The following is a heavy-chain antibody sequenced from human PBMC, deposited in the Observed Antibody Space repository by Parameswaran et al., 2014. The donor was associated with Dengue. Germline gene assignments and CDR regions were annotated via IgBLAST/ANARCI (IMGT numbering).Heavy chain of an antibody. J-gene: IGHJ6*02. V-gene: IGHV5-51*01. CDR3: ARSDFYYYYGMDV. Sequence: VRQMPGKGLEWMGIIFPGNSDTKYSPSYQGQVTISVDKSVNTAYLQWSSLKASDTAMYYCARSDFYYYYGMDVWGQGTTVTVSS. CDR2: IFPGNSDT.